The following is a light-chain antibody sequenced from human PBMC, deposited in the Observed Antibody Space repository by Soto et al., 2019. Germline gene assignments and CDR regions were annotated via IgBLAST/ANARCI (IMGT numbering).Light chain of an antibody. CDR1: SSDVGGYNY. J-gene: IGLJ3*02. V-gene: IGLV2-8*01. CDR2: EVN. Sequence: QSALTQPPSASGSPGQSVTISCTGTSSDVGGYNYVSWYQQHPGKAPKLFIYEVNKRPSGVPDRFSGSKSGNTASLIVSGLQAEDEAHYYCASYAGSNNVVFGGGTKLTVL. CDR3: ASYAGSNNVV.